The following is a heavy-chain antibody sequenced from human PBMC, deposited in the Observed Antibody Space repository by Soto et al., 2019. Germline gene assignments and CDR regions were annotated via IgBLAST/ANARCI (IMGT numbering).Heavy chain of an antibody. D-gene: IGHD3-10*01. V-gene: IGHV1-69*12. CDR2: IIPIFGTP. CDR3: TYGHEHDYSYCYGVDV. J-gene: IGHJ6*02. Sequence: QVQLVQSGAEVKKPGSSVKVSCKASGGTFGSYALSWVRQAPGQGLEGMGGIIPIFGTPNYAQKFQGRVTITADESTSTGFMELSSLRSEDTAVYDCTYGHEHDYSYCYGVDVWGQGTTVTVSS. CDR1: GGTFGSYA.